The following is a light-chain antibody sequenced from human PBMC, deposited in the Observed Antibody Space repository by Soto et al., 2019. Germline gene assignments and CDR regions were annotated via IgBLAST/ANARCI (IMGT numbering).Light chain of an antibody. CDR2: DAS. Sequence: LQMAQSASTLSASVGDRVTITCRASQSISSWLAWYQQKPGKAPKLXIYDASSLESGVPSRFSGSGSGTECTRTISSLQPDDFATDDCQQYNSYLLTFGGGTKVDIK. V-gene: IGKV1-5*01. J-gene: IGKJ4*01. CDR1: QSISSW. CDR3: QQYNSYLLT.